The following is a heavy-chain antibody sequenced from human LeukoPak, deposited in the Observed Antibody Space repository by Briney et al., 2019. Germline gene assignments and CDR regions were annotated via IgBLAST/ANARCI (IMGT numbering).Heavy chain of an antibody. CDR3: ARSWGAGTTVV. J-gene: IGHJ4*02. Sequence: SETLSLTCTVSGGSISSYSWNWIRQPPGKGLEWIGHIDYSGSSNYDPSLKSRVTISVDTSKNQLSLKLNSVTAADTAVYYCARSWGAGTTVVWGQGTLVTVSP. CDR1: GGSISSYS. V-gene: IGHV4-59*01. D-gene: IGHD1-7*01. CDR2: IDYSGSS.